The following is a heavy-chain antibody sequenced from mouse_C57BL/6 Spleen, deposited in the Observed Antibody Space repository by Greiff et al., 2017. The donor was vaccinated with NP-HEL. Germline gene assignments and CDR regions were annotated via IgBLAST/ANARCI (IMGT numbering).Heavy chain of an antibody. Sequence: EVMLVESGGGLVQPGGSMKLSCAASGFTFSDAWMDWVRQSPEKGLEWVAEIRNKANNHATYYAESVKGRFTISRDDSKSSVYLQRNSLRAEDTGIYYCGGKGAYWGQGTLVTVSA. D-gene: IGHD2-1*01. CDR2: IRNKANNHAT. CDR1: GFTFSDAW. CDR3: GGKGAY. V-gene: IGHV6-6*01. J-gene: IGHJ3*01.